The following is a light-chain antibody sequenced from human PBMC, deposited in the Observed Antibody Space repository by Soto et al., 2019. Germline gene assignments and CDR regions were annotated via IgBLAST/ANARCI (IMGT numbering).Light chain of an antibody. Sequence: EIVLTQSPGTLSLSPGERATLSCRASQSVGSDFLAWYQQKPGQAPRLLISGASSRATGIPDRFSGSGSGTDFTLTISRLEPEDSAVYHCQQYGQSPINFGPGTRLEIK. CDR2: GAS. CDR3: QQYGQSPIN. V-gene: IGKV3-20*01. J-gene: IGKJ5*01. CDR1: QSVGSDF.